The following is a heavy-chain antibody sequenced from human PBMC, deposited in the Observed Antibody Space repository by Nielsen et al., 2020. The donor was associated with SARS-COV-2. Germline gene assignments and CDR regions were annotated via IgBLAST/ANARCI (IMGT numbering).Heavy chain of an antibody. D-gene: IGHD1-7*01. V-gene: IGHV3-23*01. J-gene: IGHJ4*02. CDR1: GFTFSSYA. Sequence: GESLKISCAASGFTFSSYAMSWVRQAPGKGLEWVSAISGSGGSTYYADSVKGRFTISRDNSKNTLYLQMNSLRAEDTAVYYCAKDEGQNWNYVPFDYWGQGTLVTVSS. CDR3: AKDEGQNWNYVPFDY. CDR2: ISGSGGST.